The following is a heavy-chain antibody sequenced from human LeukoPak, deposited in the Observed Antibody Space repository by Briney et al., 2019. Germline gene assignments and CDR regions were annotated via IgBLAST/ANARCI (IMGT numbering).Heavy chain of an antibody. Sequence: PSETLSLTCTVSGGSISSSSYYWGWIRQPPGKGLEWIGSIYYSGSTYHNPSLKSRVTISVDTSKNQFSLKLSSVTAADTAVYYCARGTVICSSTSCHHLDYWGQGTLVTVSS. CDR2: IYYSGST. CDR3: ARGTVICSSTSCHHLDY. V-gene: IGHV4-39*01. CDR1: GGSISSSSYY. J-gene: IGHJ4*02. D-gene: IGHD2-2*01.